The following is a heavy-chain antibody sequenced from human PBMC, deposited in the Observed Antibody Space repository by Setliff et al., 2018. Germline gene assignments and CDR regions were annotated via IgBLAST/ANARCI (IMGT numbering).Heavy chain of an antibody. J-gene: IGHJ4*02. CDR1: GYSFSRHW. CDR2: IYPGDFET. V-gene: IGHV5-51*01. D-gene: IGHD6-19*01. CDR3: ARRTGFAVAGFDH. Sequence: GESLTISCKGSGYSFSRHWIGWVRQKPGKGLEWVGIIYPGDFETRYSPSFQGQVTMSADKSISTAYLQWSGLKASDTAIYYCARRTGFAVAGFDHWGQGTLVTVSS.